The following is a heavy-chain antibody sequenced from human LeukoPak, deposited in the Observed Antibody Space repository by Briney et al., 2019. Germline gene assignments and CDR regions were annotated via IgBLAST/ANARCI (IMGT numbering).Heavy chain of an antibody. D-gene: IGHD3-10*01. CDR2: INPNSGST. J-gene: IGHJ5*02. CDR3: ARDLNRADYYGSGSQGGP. V-gene: IGHV1-2*02. Sequence: ASVKVSCKASGYTFIGYYMHWVRQAPGQGLEWMGWINPNSGSTNYAQKFQGRVTITADESTSTAYMELSSLRSEDTAVYYCARDLNRADYYGSGSQGGPWGQGTLVTVSS. CDR1: GYTFIGYY.